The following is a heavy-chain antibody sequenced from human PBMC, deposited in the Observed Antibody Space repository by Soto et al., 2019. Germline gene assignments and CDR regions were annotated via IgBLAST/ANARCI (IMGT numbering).Heavy chain of an antibody. CDR2: MNPNSGNT. CDR1: GYTFTSYD. V-gene: IGHV1-8*01. J-gene: IGHJ6*03. Sequence: ASVKGSCKASGYTFTSYDINWVRQSTGQGLEWMGWMNPNSGNTGYAQKFQGRVTMTRNTSISTAYMELSSLRSEDTAVYYCARGRTYYDFWSGYRPYYYYYYMDVWGEGTTVTVSS. CDR3: ARGRTYYDFWSGYRPYYYYYYMDV. D-gene: IGHD3-3*01.